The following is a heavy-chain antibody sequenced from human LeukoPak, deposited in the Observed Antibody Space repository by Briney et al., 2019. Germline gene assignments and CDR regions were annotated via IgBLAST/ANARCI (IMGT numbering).Heavy chain of an antibody. CDR3: AKTFGLIDPFEY. J-gene: IGHJ4*02. CDR2: ISDSGGNT. CDR1: GFTFSNSA. V-gene: IGHV3-23*01. Sequence: GGSLRLSCAASGFTFSNSAMSWVRQAPVKGLEWVSSISDSGGNTYYADSVKGRFTISRDNSKNTLYVQMSSLRAEDTAVYYCAKTFGLIDPFEYWGQGNLVTVSS. D-gene: IGHD2/OR15-2a*01.